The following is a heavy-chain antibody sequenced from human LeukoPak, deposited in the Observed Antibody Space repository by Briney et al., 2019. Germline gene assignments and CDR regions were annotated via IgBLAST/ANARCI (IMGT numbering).Heavy chain of an antibody. Sequence: GGSLRLSCAASGFTFSDHYMSWIRQAPGKGLEWVSYISTSGSTTSYADSVKGRFTISRDNAKNSLYLQMNSLRAEDTAVYYCAKGYCSSTSCPHAVWGKGTTVTVSS. J-gene: IGHJ6*04. CDR1: GFTFSDHY. CDR3: AKGYCSSTSCPHAV. V-gene: IGHV3-11*01. CDR2: ISTSGSTT. D-gene: IGHD2-2*01.